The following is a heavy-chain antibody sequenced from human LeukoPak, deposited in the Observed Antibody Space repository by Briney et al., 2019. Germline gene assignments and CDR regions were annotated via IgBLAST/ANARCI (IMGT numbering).Heavy chain of an antibody. J-gene: IGHJ4*02. V-gene: IGHV3-23*01. Sequence: PGGSLRLSCAASGFTFSSYAMSWVRQAPGKGLEWVSAISGSGGSTYYADSVKGRFTISRDNSKNTLYLQMNSLRAEDTAVYYCARDRGPYCSGGSCYSIGYWGQGTLVTVSS. D-gene: IGHD2-15*01. CDR1: GFTFSSYA. CDR3: ARDRGPYCSGGSCYSIGY. CDR2: ISGSGGST.